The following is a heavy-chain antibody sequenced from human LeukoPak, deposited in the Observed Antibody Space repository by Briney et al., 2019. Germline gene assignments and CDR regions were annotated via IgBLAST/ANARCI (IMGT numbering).Heavy chain of an antibody. J-gene: IGHJ5*02. CDR1: GGSISSYY. V-gene: IGHV4-59*01. Sequence: SETLSLTCTVSGGSISSYYWSWVRQPPGQGLEWIGYIKNTVTSYTDNPSLKSRVTISVDTSKNQFSLKVTSVTAADTAVYYCVRSPRLDPWGQGTLVTVAS. CDR2: IKNTVTSY. CDR3: VRSPRLDP.